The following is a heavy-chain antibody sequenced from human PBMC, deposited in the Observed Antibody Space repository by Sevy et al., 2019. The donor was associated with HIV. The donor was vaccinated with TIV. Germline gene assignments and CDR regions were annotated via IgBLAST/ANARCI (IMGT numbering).Heavy chain of an antibody. CDR3: ARATNRQAFDI. CDR1: GFTFSSYA. Sequence: GGSLRLSCAASGFTFSSYAMHWVRQAPGKGLEWVAVISYDGSNKYYADSVEGRFTISRDNSKNTLYLQMNSLRAEDTAVYYCARATNRQAFDIWGQGTMVTVSS. CDR2: ISYDGSNK. D-gene: IGHD5-12*01. V-gene: IGHV3-30-3*01. J-gene: IGHJ3*02.